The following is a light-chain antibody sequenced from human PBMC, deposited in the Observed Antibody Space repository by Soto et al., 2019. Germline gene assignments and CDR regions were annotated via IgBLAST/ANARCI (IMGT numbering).Light chain of an antibody. J-gene: IGKJ1*01. CDR1: QSVSSN. CDR2: GAS. CDR3: QQYKNWLTWT. V-gene: IGKV3-15*01. Sequence: EIVLTQSPATLSLSPGERATLSCRASQSVSSNLACYQQKPGQAPRLLIYGASTRATGIPARFSGSGSGTEFTLTISSLQSEDFAVYYCQQYKNWLTWTFGQGTKVDIK.